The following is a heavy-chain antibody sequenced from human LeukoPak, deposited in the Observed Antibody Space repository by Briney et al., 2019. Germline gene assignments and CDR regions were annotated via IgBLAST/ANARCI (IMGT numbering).Heavy chain of an antibody. CDR3: AKSRGVTPGDYYYGMDV. Sequence: PGGSLRLSCAASGFTFDDYAMHWVRQAPGKGLEWVSGISWNSGSIGYADSVKGRFTISRDNAKNSLYLQMNSLRAEDTALYYCAKSRGVTPGDYYYGMDVWGQGTTVTVSS. D-gene: IGHD3-10*01. J-gene: IGHJ6*02. CDR1: GFTFDDYA. CDR2: ISWNSGSI. V-gene: IGHV3-9*01.